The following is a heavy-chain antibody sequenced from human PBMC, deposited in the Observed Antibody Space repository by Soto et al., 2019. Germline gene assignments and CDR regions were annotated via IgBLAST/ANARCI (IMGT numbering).Heavy chain of an antibody. CDR3: AYRLPYSGRWNEGWFDP. D-gene: IGHD6-13*01. Sequence: QITLKESGPTLVKPTQTLTLSCTFSGFSLSTSGVGVGWVRQPPGKALEWLAFIYWDDDKRYSPSLKTRLSIMKDASKNQVALIMTNMDPVDTATYYCAYRLPYSGRWNEGWFDPWGQGTLVTVSS. J-gene: IGHJ5*02. CDR2: IYWDDDK. CDR1: GFSLSTSGVG. V-gene: IGHV2-5*02.